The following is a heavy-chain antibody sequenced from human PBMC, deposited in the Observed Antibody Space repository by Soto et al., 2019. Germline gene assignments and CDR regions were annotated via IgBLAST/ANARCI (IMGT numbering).Heavy chain of an antibody. Sequence: QVQLVQSGAEVKKPGASVKVSCKASGYTFTSYGISWVRQAPGQGLEWMGWISAYNGNTNYAQKLQGRVTMTTDTSTSTAYMELRSLRSDDTAVYYCAREGIAAAVSGGSRYYYYGMDVWGQVTTVTVSS. CDR2: ISAYNGNT. J-gene: IGHJ6*02. CDR3: AREGIAAAVSGGSRYYYYGMDV. CDR1: GYTFTSYG. D-gene: IGHD6-13*01. V-gene: IGHV1-18*01.